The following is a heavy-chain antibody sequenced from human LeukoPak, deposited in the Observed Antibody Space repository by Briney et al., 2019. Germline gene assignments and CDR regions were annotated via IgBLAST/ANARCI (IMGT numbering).Heavy chain of an antibody. CDR2: INPNSGGT. Sequence: ASVKVSCKASGYTFTGYYMHWVRQAPGQGLEWMGWINPNSGGTNYAQKFQGRVTMTRDTSISTAYMELSRLRSDDTAMYYCARGGGMVRGVIIDYYYYYMDVWGKGTTVTISS. J-gene: IGHJ6*03. CDR1: GYTFTGYY. CDR3: ARGGGMVRGVIIDYYYYYMDV. V-gene: IGHV1-2*02. D-gene: IGHD3-10*01.